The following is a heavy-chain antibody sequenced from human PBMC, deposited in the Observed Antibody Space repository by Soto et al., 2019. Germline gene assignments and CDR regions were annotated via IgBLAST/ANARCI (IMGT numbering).Heavy chain of an antibody. CDR2: ISWDGGIT. V-gene: IGHV3-43*01. D-gene: IGHD3-9*01. J-gene: IGHJ4*02. Sequence: ASLRLSSASSGFPFNAYTTNCVRQAPRKGLEWVYIISWDGGITYYGDSVKGRFTVSRDNSDNSLYLQMTSLRSDDTAFYYCAKDAYDILTGQKRYFDSWGQGTLVPVSP. CDR3: AKDAYDILTGQKRYFDS. CDR1: GFPFNAYT.